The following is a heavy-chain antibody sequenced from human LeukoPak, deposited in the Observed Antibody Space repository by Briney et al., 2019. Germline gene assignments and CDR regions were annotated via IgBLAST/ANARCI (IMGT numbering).Heavy chain of an antibody. CDR1: GGSISSSSYY. V-gene: IGHV4-39*01. Sequence: SETLSLTCTVSGGSISSSSYYWGWIRQPPGKGLEWIGSIYYSGSTYYNPSLKSRVTISVDTSKNQFSLKLSSVTAADTAVYYCARLTTLRGGFPTYYYYYYVDVWGKGTTVTVSS. J-gene: IGHJ6*03. CDR2: IYYSGST. CDR3: ARLTTLRGGFPTYYYYYYVDV. D-gene: IGHD4-11*01.